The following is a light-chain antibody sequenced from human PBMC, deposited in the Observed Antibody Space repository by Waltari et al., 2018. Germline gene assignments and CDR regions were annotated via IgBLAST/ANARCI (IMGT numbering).Light chain of an antibody. CDR1: SSDVGSLTL. CDR3: CAYAGSSNVV. J-gene: IGLJ2*01. V-gene: IGLV2-23*02. CDR2: EVS. Sequence: QSALTQPASVSGAPGQSITISCTRTSSDVGSLTLVSWYQPPPGKAPKLIVYEVSKRPSGVSNRFSGSKSGNTASLTISELQAEDEAEYHCCAYAGSSNVVFGGGTKLTVL.